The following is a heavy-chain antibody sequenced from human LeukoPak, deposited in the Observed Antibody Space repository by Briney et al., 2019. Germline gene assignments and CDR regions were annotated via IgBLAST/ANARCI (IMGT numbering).Heavy chain of an antibody. CDR2: MNPNSGNT. D-gene: IGHD1-26*01. V-gene: IGHV1-8*01. J-gene: IGHJ6*02. Sequence: ASVKVSCKASGYTFTSYDINWVRQATGQGLEWMGWMNPNSGNTGYAQKFQGRVTMTRNTSISTAYMELSSLRSEDTAVYYCASGTSGAYYYYGMDVWGQGTTVTVSS. CDR1: GYTFTSYD. CDR3: ASGTSGAYYYYGMDV.